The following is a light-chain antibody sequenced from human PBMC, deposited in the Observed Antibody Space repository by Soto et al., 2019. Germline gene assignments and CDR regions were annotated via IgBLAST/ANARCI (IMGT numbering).Light chain of an antibody. CDR3: SSYTSRNTVV. V-gene: IGLV2-14*01. Sequence: QSALTQPASVSGSPGKSITMSCTGASSDIDGYDYVSWYQHHPGEAPKLLIYDVTNRPSGVSNRFSASKSGNTASLTISGLQAEDEADYYCSSYTSRNTVVFGGGTKLTVL. CDR2: DVT. J-gene: IGLJ2*01. CDR1: SSDIDGYDY.